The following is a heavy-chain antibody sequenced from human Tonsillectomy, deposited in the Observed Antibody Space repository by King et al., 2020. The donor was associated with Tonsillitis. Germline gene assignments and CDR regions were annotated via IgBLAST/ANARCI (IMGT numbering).Heavy chain of an antibody. V-gene: IGHV4-59*01. D-gene: IGHD2-21*01. CDR1: GGSLSSYF. J-gene: IGHJ4*02. Sequence: QLQESGPRLVKPSETLSLTCTVSGGSLSSYFWSWIRQSPGKGLEWIGNIYFSGDTNYNPSLRSRVSMSVATSMSQFSLRLKSVTSADTAIYFCASAGGEGDFFDYWGQGAVVSVSS. CDR2: IYFSGDT. CDR3: ASAGGEGDFFDY.